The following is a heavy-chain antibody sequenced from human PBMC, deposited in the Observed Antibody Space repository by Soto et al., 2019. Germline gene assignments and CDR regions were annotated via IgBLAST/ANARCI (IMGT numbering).Heavy chain of an antibody. V-gene: IGHV3-23*01. J-gene: IGHJ3*02. CDR2: IRGSGAKT. Sequence: EVQLLESGGGLVQPGGSLRLSCAASGFTFGSYAMGWVRQGPGKGLEWVSTIRGSGAKTYYADSVKGRFTISRDNSENTLYLQMNSLRGDDTAVYYCAKVQVFDLRPAFDIWGQDTMVTVSS. CDR3: AKVQVFDLRPAFDI. D-gene: IGHD3-16*01. CDR1: GFTFGSYA.